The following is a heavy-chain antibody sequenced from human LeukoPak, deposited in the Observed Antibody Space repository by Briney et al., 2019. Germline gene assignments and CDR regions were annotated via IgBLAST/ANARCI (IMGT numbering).Heavy chain of an antibody. CDR3: AANSADYNTLGSSYKV. D-gene: IGHD3-10*01. V-gene: IGHV4-39*01. CDR1: GGSVSSSSYF. J-gene: IGHJ4*02. Sequence: SETLSLTCTVSGGSVSSSSYFWGWIRQSPGKGLEWIGSISYSGTTYYNPSLKSRVTISVDTSKNQFSLKLNSVTAADTAVFYCAANSADYNTLGSSYKVWGQGTLVTVSS. CDR2: ISYSGTT.